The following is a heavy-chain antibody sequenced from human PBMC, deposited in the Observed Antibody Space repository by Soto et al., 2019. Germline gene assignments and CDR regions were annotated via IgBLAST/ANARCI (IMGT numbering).Heavy chain of an antibody. CDR2: INHSGST. D-gene: IGHD3-10*01. V-gene: IGHV4-34*01. CDR3: ARVYSGMVRGVITFPYYFDY. Sequence: PSETLSLTCAVYGGSFSGYYWSWIRQPPGKGLEWIGEINHSGSTNYNPSLKSRVTISVDTSKNQFSLKLSSVTAADTAVYYCARVYSGMVRGVITFPYYFDYWGQGTLVTVSS. J-gene: IGHJ4*02. CDR1: GGSFSGYY.